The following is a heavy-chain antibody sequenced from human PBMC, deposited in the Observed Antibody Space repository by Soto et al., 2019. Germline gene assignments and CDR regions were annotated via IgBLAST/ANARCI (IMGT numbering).Heavy chain of an antibody. CDR3: ARVAPYSRITMDRETNCFRP. CDR1: GGTFSGYY. D-gene: IGHD3-10*01. CDR2: INHSGST. Sequence: PPETLSHTCAVYGGTFSGYYWSWIRQPPGKGLEWMGEINHSGSTNYNPSLKSRVTISVDTSKNQFSLKLSSVTAADTAVYYFARVAPYSRITMDRETNCFRPWGDGALVT. J-gene: IGHJ5*02. V-gene: IGHV4-34*01.